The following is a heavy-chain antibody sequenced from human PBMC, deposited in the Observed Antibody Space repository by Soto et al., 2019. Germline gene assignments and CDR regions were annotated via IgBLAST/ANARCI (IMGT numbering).Heavy chain of an antibody. V-gene: IGHV1-69*02. CDR3: ARVTNYGSGSYFFDY. CDR2: IIPILGIA. CDR1: GGTFSSST. D-gene: IGHD3-10*01. Sequence: QVQLVQSGAEVKKPGSSVKVSCKASGGTFSSSTISWVRQAPGQGLEWMGRIIPILGIANYAQKFQGSVTITADKSTSTSYMELSSLRSEDTAVYYCARVTNYGSGSYFFDYWGQGTLVTVSS. J-gene: IGHJ4*02.